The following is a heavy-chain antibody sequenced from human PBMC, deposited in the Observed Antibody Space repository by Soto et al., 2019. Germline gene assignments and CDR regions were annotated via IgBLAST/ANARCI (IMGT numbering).Heavy chain of an antibody. CDR2: ISWDGGST. CDR3: AVDYSNPYDAFDT. V-gene: IGHV3-43*01. J-gene: IGHJ3*02. Sequence: TGGSLRLSCAASGFTFGDYTMHWVRQAPGKGLEWVSLISWDGGSTYYADSVKGRFTISRDNSKNSLYLQMNSLRTEDTALYYCAVDYSNPYDAFDTWGQGTMVTVSS. D-gene: IGHD4-4*01. CDR1: GFTFGDYT.